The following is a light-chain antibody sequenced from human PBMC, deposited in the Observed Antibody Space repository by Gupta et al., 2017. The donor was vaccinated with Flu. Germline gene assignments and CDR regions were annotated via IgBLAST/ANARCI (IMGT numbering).Light chain of an antibody. Sequence: SVTISCTGTSSDVGGYKYVSWYQQNPGKAPKLMIYEVSKRPSGVPDRFSASKSGNTASLTISGLQAEDEADYYCCSYAGSYSLVFGGGTKLTVL. CDR2: EVS. CDR3: CSYAGSYSLV. V-gene: IGLV2-11*01. CDR1: SSDVGGYKY. J-gene: IGLJ2*01.